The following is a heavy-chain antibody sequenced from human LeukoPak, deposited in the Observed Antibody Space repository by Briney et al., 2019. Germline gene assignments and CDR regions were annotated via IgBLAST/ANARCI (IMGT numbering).Heavy chain of an antibody. D-gene: IGHD3-22*01. CDR3: ARVNYYDSSGLNYYYYYGMDV. J-gene: IGHJ6*02. Sequence: SETLSLTCTVSGGSISSYYWSWIRQPAGKGLEWIGRIYTSGSTNYNPSLKSRVTMSVDTSKNQFSLRLSSVTAADTAVYYCARVNYYDSSGLNYYYYYGMDVWGQGTTVTVSS. V-gene: IGHV4-4*07. CDR2: IYTSGST. CDR1: GGSISSYY.